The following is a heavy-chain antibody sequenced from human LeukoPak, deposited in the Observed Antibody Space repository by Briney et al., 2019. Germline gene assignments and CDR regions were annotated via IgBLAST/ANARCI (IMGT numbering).Heavy chain of an antibody. D-gene: IGHD1-26*01. J-gene: IGHJ3*02. CDR2: ISYDGSNK. Sequence: GRSLRLSCAASGFTFSSYAMHWVRQAPGKGLEWVAVISYDGSNKYYADSVKGRFTISRDNSKNTLYLQMNSLRAEDTAVYYCARDRYSVSYYEDDAFDIWGQGTMVTVSS. CDR3: ARDRYSVSYYEDDAFDI. V-gene: IGHV3-30-3*01. CDR1: GFTFSSYA.